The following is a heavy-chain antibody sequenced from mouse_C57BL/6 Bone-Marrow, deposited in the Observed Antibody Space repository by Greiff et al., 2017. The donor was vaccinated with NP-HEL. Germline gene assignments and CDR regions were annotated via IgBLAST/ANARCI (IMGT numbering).Heavy chain of an antibody. J-gene: IGHJ2*01. V-gene: IGHV1-47*01. Sequence: VQVVESGAELVKPGASVKMSCKASGYTFTTYPIEWMKQNHGKSLEWIGNFHPYNDDTKYNEKFKGKATLTVEKSSSTVYLELSRLTSDDSAVYYCARLDYYGSSYALDYWGQGTTLTVSS. CDR3: ARLDYYGSSYALDY. D-gene: IGHD1-1*01. CDR2: FHPYNDDT. CDR1: GYTFTTYP.